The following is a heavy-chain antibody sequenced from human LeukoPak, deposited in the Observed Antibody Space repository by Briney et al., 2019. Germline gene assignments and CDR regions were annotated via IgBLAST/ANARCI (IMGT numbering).Heavy chain of an antibody. J-gene: IGHJ4*02. Sequence: ASVKVSCKASGGTFSSYAISWVRQAPGQGLEWMGGIILIFGTANHAQKFQGRVTITADESTSTAYMELSSLRSEDTAVYYCASADYGRTREDYWGQGTLVTVSS. CDR2: IILIFGTA. V-gene: IGHV1-69*13. CDR3: ASADYGRTREDY. D-gene: IGHD4-17*01. CDR1: GGTFSSYA.